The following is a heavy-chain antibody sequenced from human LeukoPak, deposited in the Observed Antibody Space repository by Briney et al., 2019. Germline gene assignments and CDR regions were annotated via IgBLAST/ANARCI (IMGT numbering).Heavy chain of an antibody. J-gene: IGHJ5*02. Sequence: ASVKISCKASGGTFSSYAISWVRQAPGQGLEWMGGIIPIFGTANYEQKFQGRVTITADESTSTAYMELSSLRSEDTAVYYCARGGSSSSDWFDPWGQGTLVTVSS. CDR1: GGTFSSYA. D-gene: IGHD6-6*01. V-gene: IGHV1-69*13. CDR3: ARGGSSSSDWFDP. CDR2: IIPIFGTA.